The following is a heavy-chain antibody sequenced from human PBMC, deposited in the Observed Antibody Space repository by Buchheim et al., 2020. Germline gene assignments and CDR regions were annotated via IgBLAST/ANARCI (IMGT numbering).Heavy chain of an antibody. D-gene: IGHD3-22*01. Sequence: EVQLLESGGGLVQPGGSLRLSCAVSAFYFSGHALSWVRQAPGKGLEWVSAISISGDRTYYADSVRGRFTISRDNSKNTLYLQMNSLRAEDTAVYYCARVRSQYYYYYGMDVWGQGTT. J-gene: IGHJ6*02. CDR2: ISISGDRT. CDR3: ARVRSQYYYYYGMDV. CDR1: AFYFSGHA. V-gene: IGHV3-23*01.